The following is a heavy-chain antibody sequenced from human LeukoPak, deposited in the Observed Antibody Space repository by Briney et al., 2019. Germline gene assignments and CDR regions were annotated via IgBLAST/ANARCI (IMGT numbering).Heavy chain of an antibody. CDR3: APTFEYSSSSSEVY. V-gene: IGHV4-39*01. D-gene: IGHD6-6*01. J-gene: IGHJ4*02. Sequence: SETLSPTCTVSGGSISSSSYYWGWIRQPPGKGLEWIGSIYYSGSTYYNPSLKSRVTISVDTSKNQFSLKLSSVTAADTAVYYCAPTFEYSSSSSEVYWGQGTLVTVSS. CDR2: IYYSGST. CDR1: GGSISSSSYY.